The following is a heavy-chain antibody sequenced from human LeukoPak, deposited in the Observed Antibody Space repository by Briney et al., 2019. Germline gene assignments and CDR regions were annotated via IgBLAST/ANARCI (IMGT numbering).Heavy chain of an antibody. CDR1: GYTFTGYY. J-gene: IGHJ4*02. D-gene: IGHD3-10*01. CDR3: ASKAGSDTYAIFDY. Sequence: ASVKVSCKASGYTFTGYYMHWVRQAPGQGLEWMGWINPNSGGTNYAQKFQGRVTMTRDTSISTAYMELSSLRSDDTAVYYCASKAGSDTYAIFDYWGQGTLVTVSS. CDR2: INPNSGGT. V-gene: IGHV1-2*02.